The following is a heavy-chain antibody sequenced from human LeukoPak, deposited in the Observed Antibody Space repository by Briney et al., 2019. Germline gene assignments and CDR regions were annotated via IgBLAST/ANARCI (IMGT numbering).Heavy chain of an antibody. CDR1: GYTFTGYY. CDR2: INPNSGGT. CDR3: ARQRYYDSSGYPGDAFDI. V-gene: IGHV1-2*02. J-gene: IGHJ3*02. Sequence: ASVKVSCKASGYTFTGYYMHWVRQAPGQGLEWMGWINPNSGGTNYAQKFQGRVTMTRDTSISTAYMELSRLRSDDTAVYYCARQRYYDSSGYPGDAFDIWGQGTMVTVSS. D-gene: IGHD3-22*01.